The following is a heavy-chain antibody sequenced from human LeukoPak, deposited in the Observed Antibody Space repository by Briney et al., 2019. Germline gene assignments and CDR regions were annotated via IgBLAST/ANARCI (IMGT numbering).Heavy chain of an antibody. CDR3: ARDKDIVATIHPLYYYYYGMDV. Sequence: SVKVSCKASGGTFSRYAISWVRQAPGQGLEWMGRIIPILGIANYAQKFQGRVTITADKSTSTAYMELSSLRSEDTAVYYCARDKDIVATIHPLYYYYYGMDVWGQGTTVTVSS. D-gene: IGHD5-12*01. V-gene: IGHV1-69*04. CDR1: GGTFSRYA. CDR2: IIPILGIA. J-gene: IGHJ6*02.